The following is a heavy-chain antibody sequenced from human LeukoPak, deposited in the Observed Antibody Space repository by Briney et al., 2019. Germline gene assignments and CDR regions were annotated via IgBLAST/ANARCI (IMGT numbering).Heavy chain of an antibody. CDR1: GYTFTRYG. CDR3: ARESSGLPGTREFDY. CDR2: ISGHNGDT. Sequence: SVTLSCKPSGYTFTRYGIRLVPQSPGQGLEWMGWISGHNGDTKYAQKLQGRVTMTTDTSTSTAYMDLWSLRSDDTAVYYCARESSGLPGTREFDYWGQGTLITVSS. V-gene: IGHV1-18*01. J-gene: IGHJ4*02. D-gene: IGHD6-13*01.